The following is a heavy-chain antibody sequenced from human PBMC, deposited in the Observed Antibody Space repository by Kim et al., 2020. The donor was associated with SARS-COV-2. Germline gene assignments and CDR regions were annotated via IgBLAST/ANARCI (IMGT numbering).Heavy chain of an antibody. V-gene: IGHV3-74*01. CDR1: GFTFSSYW. Sequence: GGSLRLSCAASGFTFSSYWMHWVRQAPGKGLVWVSRINSDGSSTSYADSVKGRFTISRDNAKNTLYLQMNSLRAEDTAVYYCARGGLVVAAPYDYWGQGTLVTVSS. CDR2: INSDGSST. D-gene: IGHD2-15*01. CDR3: ARGGLVVAAPYDY. J-gene: IGHJ4*02.